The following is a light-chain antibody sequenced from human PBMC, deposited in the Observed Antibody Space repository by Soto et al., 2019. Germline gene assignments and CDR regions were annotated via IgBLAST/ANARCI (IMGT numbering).Light chain of an antibody. CDR2: LGS. CDR1: QSLLHTSGDNY. J-gene: IGKJ1*01. Sequence: EIVMTQSPLSLSVTPGEPASISCRSSQSLLHTSGDNYLDWYLQRPGQSPHLLIYLGSKRASGVSDRFSGSGSGKRFTLRISRVEAEDVGFYYCMQAQQIPRTFGQGTKVEIK. CDR3: MQAQQIPRT. V-gene: IGKV2-28*01.